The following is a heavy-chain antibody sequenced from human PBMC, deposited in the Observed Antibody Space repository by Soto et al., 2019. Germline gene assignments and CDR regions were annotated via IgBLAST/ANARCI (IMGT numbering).Heavy chain of an antibody. D-gene: IGHD5-12*01. Sequence: ASVKVSCKASGDIFYNYAISWVRQAPGQGLEWLGGISPVIGTTHYAQRFQGRLTITADRSTMTTYMELSGLKSEDTAIYFCARDYSGYDPALNRFDPWGQGTLVTVSS. V-gene: IGHV1-69*06. CDR3: ARDYSGYDPALNRFDP. CDR1: GDIFYNYA. J-gene: IGHJ5*02. CDR2: ISPVIGTT.